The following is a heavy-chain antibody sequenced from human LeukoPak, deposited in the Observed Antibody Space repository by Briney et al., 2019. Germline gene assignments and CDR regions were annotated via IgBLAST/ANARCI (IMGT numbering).Heavy chain of an antibody. CDR3: AQSPPLAYCGGDCYSSLDY. V-gene: IGHV1-69*01. D-gene: IGHD2-21*02. Sequence: ASVKVSCKASGGAFSSYAISWVRQAPGQGLEWMGGIIPIFGTANYAQKFQGRVTITADESTSTAYMELSSLRSEDTAVYYCAQSPPLAYCGGDCYSSLDYWGRGTLVTVSS. CDR2: IIPIFGTA. CDR1: GGAFSSYA. J-gene: IGHJ4*02.